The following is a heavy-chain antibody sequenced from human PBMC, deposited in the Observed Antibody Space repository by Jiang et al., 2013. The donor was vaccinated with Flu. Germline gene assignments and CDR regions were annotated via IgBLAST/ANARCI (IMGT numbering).Heavy chain of an antibody. J-gene: IGHJ4*02. CDR3: ARGSSSSVFQLLYYFDY. D-gene: IGHD2-2*01. CDR1: GDSVSSNSAA. Sequence: SQTLSLTCAISGDSVSSNSAAWNWIRQSPSRGLEWLGRTYYRSKWYNDYAVSVKSRITINPDTSKNQFSLQLNSVTPEDTAVYYCARGSSSSVFQLLYYFDYWGQGTLVTVSS. V-gene: IGHV6-1*01. CDR2: TYYRSKWYN.